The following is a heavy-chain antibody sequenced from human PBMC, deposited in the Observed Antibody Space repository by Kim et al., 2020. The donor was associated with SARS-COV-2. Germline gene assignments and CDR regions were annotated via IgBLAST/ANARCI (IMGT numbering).Heavy chain of an antibody. D-gene: IGHD6-19*01. Sequence: SVKVSCKASGFTFTSSAVQWVRQARGQRLEWIGWIVVGSGNTNYAQKFQERVTITRDMSTSTAYMELSSLRSEDTAGYYCSAAYSSGWYLSPFDYWGQG. V-gene: IGHV1-58*01. J-gene: IGHJ4*02. CDR2: IVVGSGNT. CDR3: SAAYSSGWYLSPFDY. CDR1: GFTFTSSA.